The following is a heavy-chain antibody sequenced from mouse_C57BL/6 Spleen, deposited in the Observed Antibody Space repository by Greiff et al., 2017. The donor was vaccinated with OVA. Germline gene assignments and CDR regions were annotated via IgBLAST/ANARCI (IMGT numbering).Heavy chain of an antibody. CDR2: IYPSDSET. Sequence: QVQLQQPGAELVRPGSSVKLSCKASGYTFTSYWMDWVKQRPGQGLEWIGNIYPSDSETHYNQKFKDKATLTVDKSSSTAYMQLSSLTSEDSAVDYCARGGIYYAMDYWGQGTSVTVSS. CDR1: GYTFTSYW. V-gene: IGHV1-61*01. J-gene: IGHJ4*01. CDR3: ARGGIYYAMDY.